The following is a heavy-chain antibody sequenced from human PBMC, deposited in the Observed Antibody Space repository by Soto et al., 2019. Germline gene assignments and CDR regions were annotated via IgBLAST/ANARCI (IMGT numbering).Heavy chain of an antibody. D-gene: IGHD5-12*01. CDR3: AKYRRTEADGYTLDF. J-gene: IGHJ4*02. V-gene: IGHV4-59*01. Sequence: SETLSLTCTISGGSISGYYWSWIRQPPGKGLEWIGYVYCSGSTNYNPSLESRVTISIDTSKNQFSLKLTSVTAADTAVYYCAKYRRTEADGYTLDFWGQGTLVTVSS. CDR1: GGSISGYY. CDR2: VYCSGST.